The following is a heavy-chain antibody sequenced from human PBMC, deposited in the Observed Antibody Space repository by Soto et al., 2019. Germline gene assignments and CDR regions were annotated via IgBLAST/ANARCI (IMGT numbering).Heavy chain of an antibody. V-gene: IGHV4-31*03. CDR2: IYYTGST. Sequence: SETLSLTCTVSGGSITTSYYWGLIRQLPGEGLEWVGYIYYTGSTYYNPSLKSRVTMSVDTSKNQFSLRLTSVTAADTAVYYCARGIYSSSTPNWFDPWGQGTLVTVSS. D-gene: IGHD6-6*01. CDR3: ARGIYSSSTPNWFDP. CDR1: GGSITTSYY. J-gene: IGHJ5*02.